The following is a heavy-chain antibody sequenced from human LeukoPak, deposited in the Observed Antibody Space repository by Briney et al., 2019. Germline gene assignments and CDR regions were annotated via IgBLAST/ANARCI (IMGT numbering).Heavy chain of an antibody. CDR3: ARGSDMSASGDFDY. CDR1: GGSFSGYY. J-gene: IGHJ4*02. Sequence: SETLSLTCAVYGGSFSGYYWSWIRQPPGKGLEWIGEINHSGSTNYNPSLKSRVTISVDTSKNQFSLKLSSVTAADTAVYYYARGSDMSASGDFDYWGQGTLVTVSS. CDR2: INHSGST. V-gene: IGHV4-34*01. D-gene: IGHD5/OR15-5a*01.